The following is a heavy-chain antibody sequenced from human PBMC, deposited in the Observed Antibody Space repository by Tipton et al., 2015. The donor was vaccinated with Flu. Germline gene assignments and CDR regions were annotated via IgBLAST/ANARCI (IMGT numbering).Heavy chain of an antibody. CDR2: MYVSGST. Sequence: LRLSCTVSGGSMSSFYWTRIRQPAGKGLEWIGRMYVSGSTKYNPSLKSRVTMSVDTSKNQFSLKLSSVTAADTAVYYCARGSGSGTDVTFYFWGQGTLVTVSS. J-gene: IGHJ4*02. CDR3: ARGSGSGTDVTFYF. CDR1: GGSMSSFY. V-gene: IGHV4-4*07. D-gene: IGHD3-10*01.